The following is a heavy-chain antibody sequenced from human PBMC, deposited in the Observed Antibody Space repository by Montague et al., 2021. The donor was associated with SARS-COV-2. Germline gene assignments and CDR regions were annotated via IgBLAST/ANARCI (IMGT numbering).Heavy chain of an antibody. CDR1: GFTFSDYY. CDR2: ISGSGHA. V-gene: IGHV3-11*03. J-gene: IGHJ4*02. Sequence: SLRLSCAASGFTFSDYYMSWIRQAPGEGLEDIYYISGSGHAYNADSVKGRFTISRDNAKNSLYLEMNSLRAEDTAVYYCARWNEGSDHWGQGTLVTVSS. CDR3: ARWNEGSDH. D-gene: IGHD1-1*01.